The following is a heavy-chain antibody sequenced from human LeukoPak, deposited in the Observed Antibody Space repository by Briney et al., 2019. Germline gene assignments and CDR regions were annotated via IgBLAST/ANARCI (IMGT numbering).Heavy chain of an antibody. J-gene: IGHJ4*02. D-gene: IGHD3-16*02. CDR3: AKSSKDYVWGSYRSDALDY. V-gene: IGHV3-23*01. Sequence: GGSLRLSCAASGFTVSSNYMGWVRQAPGKGLEWVSAISGSGGSTYYADSVKGRFTISRDNSKNTLYLQMNSLRAEDTAVYYCAKSSKDYVWGSYRSDALDYWGQGTLVTVSS. CDR2: ISGSGGST. CDR1: GFTVSSNY.